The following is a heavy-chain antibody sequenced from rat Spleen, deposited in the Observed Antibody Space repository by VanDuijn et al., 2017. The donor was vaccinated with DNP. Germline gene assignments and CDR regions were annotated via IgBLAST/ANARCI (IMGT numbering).Heavy chain of an antibody. Sequence: QVQLRESGPGLVQPSQTLSLTCTVSGFSLTNYGVTWVRPPPGKGLEWIAAISSGGSSYFNSVLKSRLSIRRDTSKSQVFLEMNSLQTEDTAIYFCTREEPRVLYYFSSLFDYWGQGVMVTVSS. J-gene: IGHJ2*01. CDR3: TREEPRVLYYFSSLFDY. CDR2: ISSGGSS. D-gene: IGHD1-2*01. V-gene: IGHV2S12*01. CDR1: GFSLTNYG.